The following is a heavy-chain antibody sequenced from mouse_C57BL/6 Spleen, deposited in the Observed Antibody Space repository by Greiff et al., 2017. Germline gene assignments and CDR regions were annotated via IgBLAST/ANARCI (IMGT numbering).Heavy chain of an antibody. Sequence: EVQRVESGGGLVKPGGSLKLSCAASGFTFSDYGMHWVRQAPEKGLEWVAYISSGSSTIYYTDTVKGRFTISRDNAKNTLFLQMTRLRSEDTAMYYGGGQEHGYDAMDYWGQGTSVTVSS. CDR3: GGQEHGYDAMDY. V-gene: IGHV5-17*01. J-gene: IGHJ4*01. CDR1: GFTFSDYG. CDR2: ISSGSSTI.